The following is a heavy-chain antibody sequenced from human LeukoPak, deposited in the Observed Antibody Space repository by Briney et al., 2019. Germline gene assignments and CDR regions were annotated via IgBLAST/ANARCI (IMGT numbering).Heavy chain of an antibody. CDR3: ARTSVLTSKHFDY. J-gene: IGHJ4*02. Sequence: GESLKISCKGSGYSFTNYWFGWVRQMPGKGLEWMGIMCPGDSDTRYSPSFQGQVTISADKSISTAYLQWSSLKASDTAMYYCARTSVLTSKHFDYWGQGTLVTVSS. D-gene: IGHD4-23*01. V-gene: IGHV5-51*01. CDR1: GYSFTNYW. CDR2: MCPGDSDT.